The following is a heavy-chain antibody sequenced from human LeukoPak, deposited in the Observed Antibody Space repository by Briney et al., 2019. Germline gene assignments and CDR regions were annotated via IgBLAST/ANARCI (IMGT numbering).Heavy chain of an antibody. Sequence: ASGKVSCKASGYTFTTYEIHWVRQATGQGREWIGWMNPNSGNTGYVQNFQGRVTITRTTSINTAYLELSSLRSEDTAVYYIAGGASRSFDYWGQGTLVTVSS. CDR1: GYTFTTYE. J-gene: IGHJ4*02. CDR3: AGGASRSFDY. D-gene: IGHD2-21*01. V-gene: IGHV1-8*03. CDR2: MNPNSGNT.